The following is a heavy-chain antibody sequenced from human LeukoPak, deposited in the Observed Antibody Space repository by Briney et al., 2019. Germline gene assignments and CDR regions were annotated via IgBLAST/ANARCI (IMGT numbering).Heavy chain of an antibody. CDR2: IYSGGST. V-gene: IGHV3-53*01. CDR1: GFTVSSNY. D-gene: IGHD3-22*01. CDR3: ARVPNYYDSSGAAFDI. Sequence: PGGSLRLSCAASGFTVSSNYMSWVRQAPGKGLEWVSVIYSGGSTYYADSVKGRFTISRDNSKNTLYLQMNSLRAEDTAVYYCARVPNYYDSSGAAFDIWGQGTMVTVSS. J-gene: IGHJ3*02.